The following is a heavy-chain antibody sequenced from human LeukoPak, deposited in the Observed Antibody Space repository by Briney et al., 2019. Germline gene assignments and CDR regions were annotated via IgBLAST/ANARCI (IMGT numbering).Heavy chain of an antibody. CDR2: IYTSGST. J-gene: IGHJ4*02. V-gene: IGHV4-61*02. CDR3: ARDGPMGWGYDSSGHKTYYFDY. D-gene: IGHD3-22*01. CDR1: GGSISSGSYY. Sequence: PSETLSLTCTFSGGSISSGSYYWSWIRQPAGKGLEWIGRIYTSGSTYYNPSLKSRVTISVDTSKNQFYLKLSSVTAADTDVYYCARDGPMGWGYDSSGHKTYYFDYWGQGTLVTVSS.